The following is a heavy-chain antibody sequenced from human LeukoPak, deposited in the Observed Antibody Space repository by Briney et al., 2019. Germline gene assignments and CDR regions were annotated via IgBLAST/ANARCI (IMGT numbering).Heavy chain of an antibody. CDR1: GFIFSSYW. Sequence: PGGSLRLSCAASGFIFSSYWMSWVRQAPGKGLEWVANIKQDGSEKYYVDSVKGRFTISRDNAKNSLYLQMNSLRAEDTAVYYCARLPGVGWWSNGPPGAFDIWGQGTMVTVSS. CDR3: ARLPGVGWWSNGPPGAFDI. J-gene: IGHJ3*02. V-gene: IGHV3-7*01. D-gene: IGHD2-15*01. CDR2: IKQDGSEK.